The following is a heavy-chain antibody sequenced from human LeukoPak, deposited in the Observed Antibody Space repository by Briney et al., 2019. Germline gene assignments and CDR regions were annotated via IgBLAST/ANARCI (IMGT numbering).Heavy chain of an antibody. Sequence: GGSLRLSCAASWFTLSSYWMHWVRQAPGKGLVWVSRIKSDGSTNYADSVKGRFTISRDNATNTVSLQMNSLRAEDTGVYYCARAPCQVGGYYPEYFRHWGQGTLVTVSS. V-gene: IGHV3-74*01. CDR1: WFTLSSYW. CDR2: IKSDGST. J-gene: IGHJ1*01. D-gene: IGHD3-22*01. CDR3: ARAPCQVGGYYPEYFRH.